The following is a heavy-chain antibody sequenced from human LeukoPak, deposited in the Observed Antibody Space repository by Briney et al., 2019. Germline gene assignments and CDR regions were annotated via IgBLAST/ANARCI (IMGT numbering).Heavy chain of an antibody. V-gene: IGHV3-48*01. CDR2: ISSSSSTI. J-gene: IGHJ5*02. CDR1: GFTFSSYS. D-gene: IGHD6-19*01. CDR3: ARDPLGSIAVAGPNWFDP. Sequence: GGSLRLSCAASGFTFSSYSMNWVRQAPGKGLEWVSYISSSSSTIYYADSVKGRFTISRDNAKNSLYLQMNSLRAEDTAVYYCARDPLGSIAVAGPNWFDPWGQGTLVTVSS.